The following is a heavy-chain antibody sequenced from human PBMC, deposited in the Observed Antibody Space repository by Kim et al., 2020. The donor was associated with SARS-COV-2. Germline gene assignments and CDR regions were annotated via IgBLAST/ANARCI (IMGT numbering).Heavy chain of an antibody. CDR1: GFTFSDYY. Sequence: GGSLRLSCAASGFTFSDYYMNWIRQAPGKGLEWVAYISSSGTTTYYADSVKGRFTISRDNDKNSMYLQMNSLRAEDTAMYYCARDLHSSGGKLSHFDYWGQGTLATVSS. D-gene: IGHD6-19*01. CDR3: ARDLHSSGGKLSHFDY. J-gene: IGHJ4*02. CDR2: ISSSGTTT. V-gene: IGHV3-11*01.